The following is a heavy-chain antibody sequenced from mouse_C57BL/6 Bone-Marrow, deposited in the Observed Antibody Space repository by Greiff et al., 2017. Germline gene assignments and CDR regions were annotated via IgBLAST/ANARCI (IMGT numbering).Heavy chain of an antibody. V-gene: IGHV1-81*01. CDR1: GYTFTSYG. J-gene: IGHJ2*01. CDR3: ARFPYYYGSNYFDY. D-gene: IGHD1-1*01. Sequence: VMLVESGAELARPGASVKLSCKASGYTFTSYGISWVKQRTGQGLEWIGEIYPRSGNTYYNEKFKGKATLTADKSSSTAYMELRSLTSEDSAVYFCARFPYYYGSNYFDYWGQGTTLTVSS. CDR2: IYPRSGNT.